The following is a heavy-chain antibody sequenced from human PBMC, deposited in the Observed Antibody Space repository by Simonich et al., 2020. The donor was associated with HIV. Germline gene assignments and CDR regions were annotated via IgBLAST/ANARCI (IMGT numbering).Heavy chain of an antibody. CDR1: GYSFTSYW. J-gene: IGHJ5*02. Sequence: EVQLVQSGAEVKKPGESLQISCKGSGYSFTSYWIVWVRQMPGKGLEWSGISSPGDSDTKYSPSFQGQVTISADKYISTAYRQWSSLKASDTAMYYCAKSNGNWFDPWGRGTLVTVSS. D-gene: IGHD7-27*01. CDR3: AKSNGNWFDP. CDR2: SSPGDSDT. V-gene: IGHV5-51*01.